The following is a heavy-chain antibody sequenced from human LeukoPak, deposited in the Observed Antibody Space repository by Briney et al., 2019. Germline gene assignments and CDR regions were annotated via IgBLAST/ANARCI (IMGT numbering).Heavy chain of an antibody. CDR1: GGTFSSYA. CDR2: MNPNSGNT. Sequence: ASVKVSCKASGGTFSSYAINWVRQATGQGLEWMGWMNPNSGNTGYAQKFQGRVTITRNTSISTAYMELSSLRSEDTAVYYCAREERGSDAFDIWGQGTMVTVSS. D-gene: IGHD1-26*01. CDR3: AREERGSDAFDI. J-gene: IGHJ3*02. V-gene: IGHV1-8*03.